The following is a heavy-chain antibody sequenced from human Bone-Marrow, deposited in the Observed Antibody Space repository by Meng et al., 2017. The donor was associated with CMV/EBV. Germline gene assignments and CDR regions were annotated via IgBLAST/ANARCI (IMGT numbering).Heavy chain of an antibody. J-gene: IGHJ4*02. D-gene: IGHD3-3*01. CDR1: AGSRSRFF. CDR3: AREVYDFWSGYYPDY. V-gene: IGHV4-4*07. CDR2: VYSSGSS. Sequence: VSAGSRSRFFWDWIRHPAARGLECIGRVYSSGSSNSSSSLKSRVTMSVDTSKERLSLSLTSVTAADTAVYYCAREVYDFWSGYYPDYWGQGTLVTVSS.